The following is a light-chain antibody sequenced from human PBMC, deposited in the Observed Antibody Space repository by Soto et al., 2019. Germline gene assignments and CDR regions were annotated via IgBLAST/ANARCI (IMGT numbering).Light chain of an antibody. J-gene: IGLJ3*02. Sequence: QSVLTQPPSVSGAPGQRVTISCTGSSFNIGACYDVHWYQQLPGTAPKLLIYGNSNRPSGIPALFSGSKSGTSASLAITGLQAEDEADYYCQSYDSSLSGCVFGGGTKLTVL. V-gene: IGLV1-40*01. CDR3: QSYDSSLSGCV. CDR2: GNS. CDR1: SFNIGACYD.